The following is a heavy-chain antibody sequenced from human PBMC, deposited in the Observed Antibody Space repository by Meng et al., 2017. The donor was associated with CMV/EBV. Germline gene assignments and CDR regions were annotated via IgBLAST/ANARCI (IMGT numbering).Heavy chain of an antibody. J-gene: IGHJ3*01. CDR3: ARDLITLVRGAVSNAFDV. D-gene: IGHD3-10*01. Sequence: ASVKVSCKASGYTFTNYDINWVRQATGQGLEWMGWMNPNSGNTGYAQKLQGRVTITRDTSVNTAYMELSSLSSDDTAVYYCARDLITLVRGAVSNAFDVWGQGTVVTVSS. V-gene: IGHV1-8*03. CDR2: MNPNSGNT. CDR1: GYTFTNYD.